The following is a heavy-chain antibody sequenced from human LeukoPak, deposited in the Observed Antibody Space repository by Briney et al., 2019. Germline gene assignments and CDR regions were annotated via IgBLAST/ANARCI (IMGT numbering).Heavy chain of an antibody. J-gene: IGHJ4*02. CDR3: ARDNPYGSGTDY. V-gene: IGHV4-39*07. Sequence: SETLSLTCNVSGGSISSSSYYWGWIRKLPGKGLEWIGSIYFSGRTYYNMSLKSRVTISIDTSKNQFSLKVNSVTAADTAVYYCARDNPYGSGTDYWGQGTLVTVSS. CDR1: GGSISSSSYY. D-gene: IGHD3-10*01. CDR2: IYFSGRT.